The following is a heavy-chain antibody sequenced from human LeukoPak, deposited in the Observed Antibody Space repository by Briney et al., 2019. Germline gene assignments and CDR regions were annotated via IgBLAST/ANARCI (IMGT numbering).Heavy chain of an antibody. J-gene: IGHJ4*02. D-gene: IGHD5-24*01. CDR2: ISYDGSNK. V-gene: IGHV3-30*03. CDR1: GFTFSSYG. Sequence: PGGSLRLSCAASGFTFSSYGMHWVRQAPGKGLEWVAVISYDGSNKYYADSVKGRFTISRDNSKNTLYLQMNSLRAEDTAVYYCATETGVEMATTYYFDYWGQGTLVTVSS. CDR3: ATETGVEMATTYYFDY.